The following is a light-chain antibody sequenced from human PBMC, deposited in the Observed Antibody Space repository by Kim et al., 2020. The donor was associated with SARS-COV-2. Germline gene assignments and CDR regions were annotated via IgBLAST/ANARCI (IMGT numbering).Light chain of an antibody. Sequence: GDRVTIPCRASQNINTYLHWYQQKPGKAPSLLIYATSNLEAGVPSRFSGSGSGTDFTLTISSLQPDDFATYYCQQSYSAPLFTFGPGTKVDIK. CDR2: ATS. CDR1: QNINTY. V-gene: IGKV1-39*01. CDR3: QQSYSAPLFT. J-gene: IGKJ3*01.